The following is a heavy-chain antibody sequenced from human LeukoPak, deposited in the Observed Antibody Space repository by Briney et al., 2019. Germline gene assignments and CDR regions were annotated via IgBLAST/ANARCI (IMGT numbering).Heavy chain of an antibody. V-gene: IGHV1-2*02. Sequence: ASVKVSCKASGYTFTGYYIHWVRQAPGQGLEWLGWIDPNSGGTDYAQKFQGRVTMTRDTSISTAYMELSRLRSDDTALYYCARGYCSSAGCQDSFEYWGQGTLVTVSS. CDR3: ARGYCSSAGCQDSFEY. D-gene: IGHD2-2*01. J-gene: IGHJ4*02. CDR2: IDPNSGGT. CDR1: GYTFTGYY.